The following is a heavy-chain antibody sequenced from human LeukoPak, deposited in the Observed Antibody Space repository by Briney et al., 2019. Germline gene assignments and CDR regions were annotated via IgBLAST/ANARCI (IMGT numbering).Heavy chain of an antibody. Sequence: GRSLRLSCAASGFTFSIYGMHWVRQAPGKGLEWVAVISYDGSNKYYIDSVKGRFTISRDNSKNTLYLQMNSLRAEDTAVYYCARDREGLLPYNWFDPWGQGTLVTVSS. D-gene: IGHD1-26*01. CDR3: ARDREGLLPYNWFDP. CDR2: ISYDGSNK. J-gene: IGHJ5*02. V-gene: IGHV3-30*03. CDR1: GFTFSIYG.